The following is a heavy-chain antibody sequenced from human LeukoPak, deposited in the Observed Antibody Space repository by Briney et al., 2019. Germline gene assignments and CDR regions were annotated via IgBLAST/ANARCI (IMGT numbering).Heavy chain of an antibody. Sequence: SRDNSKNTLYLQMNSLRAEDTAVYYCARDSETADYFDYWGQGTLVTVSS. D-gene: IGHD2-21*02. V-gene: IGHV3-30*07. CDR3: ARDSETADYFDY. J-gene: IGHJ4*02.